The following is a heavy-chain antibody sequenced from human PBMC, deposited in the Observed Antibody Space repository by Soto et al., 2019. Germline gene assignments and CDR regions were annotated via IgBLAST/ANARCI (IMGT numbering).Heavy chain of an antibody. V-gene: IGHV1-46*01. CDR2: INTSDGDT. Sequence: QVQLVQSGTEVKKPGASVKLSCNGSGYTFSSYYMHWVRQAPGQGLEWVGIINTSDGDTSYAQTFQGRFTVSMDSSTNTVYMELRSLRFEDTAVYYCSLSAFDYWGQGTLVTVSS. J-gene: IGHJ4*02. CDR1: GYTFSSYY. D-gene: IGHD3-3*01. CDR3: SLSAFDY.